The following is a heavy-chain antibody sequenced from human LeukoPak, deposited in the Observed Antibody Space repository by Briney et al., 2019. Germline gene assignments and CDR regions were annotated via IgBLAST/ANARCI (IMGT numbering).Heavy chain of an antibody. J-gene: IGHJ4*02. D-gene: IGHD3-22*01. V-gene: IGHV1-18*01. CDR3: ARVKYYYDSSGYYYPY. CDR2: ISAYNGNT. Sequence: ASVKVSCKASGYTFTSYGISWVRQAPGQGLEWMGWISAYNGNTNYAQKLQGRVTMTTDTPTSTAYMELRSLRSDDTAVYYCARVKYYYDSSGYYYPYWGQGTLVTVSS. CDR1: GYTFTSYG.